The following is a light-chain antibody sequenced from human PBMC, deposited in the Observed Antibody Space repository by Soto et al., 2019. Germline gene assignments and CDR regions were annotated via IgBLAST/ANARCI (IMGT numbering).Light chain of an antibody. CDR1: QSINSGS. CDR2: GAS. Sequence: EIVLTQSPGTLSFSPGQRATLSCRASQSINSGSLAWYQQKPGQAPRLLIYGASSRANGIPDRFSGSGSGTVFTLTVSRLEPDDVAVFYCQQYGSSPPTFGQGTKVEIK. V-gene: IGKV3-20*01. J-gene: IGKJ2*01. CDR3: QQYGSSPPT.